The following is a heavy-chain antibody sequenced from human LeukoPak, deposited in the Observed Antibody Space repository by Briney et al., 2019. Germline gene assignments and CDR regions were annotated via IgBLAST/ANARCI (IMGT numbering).Heavy chain of an antibody. V-gene: IGHV4-34*01. CDR3: ARGIAAAGTVGGNHFDY. Sequence: SETLSLTCAVYGGSFSGYYWSWLRQPPGKGLEWIGEINHSGSTNYNPSLKSRVTISVDTSKNQFSLKLGSVTAADTAVYYCARGIAAAGTVGGNHFDYWGQGTLVTVSS. D-gene: IGHD6-13*01. CDR1: GGSFSGYY. J-gene: IGHJ4*02. CDR2: INHSGST.